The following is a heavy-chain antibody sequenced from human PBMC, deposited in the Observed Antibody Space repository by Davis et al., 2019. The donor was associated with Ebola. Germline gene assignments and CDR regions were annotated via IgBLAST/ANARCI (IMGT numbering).Heavy chain of an antibody. CDR3: ARSGGYKLFEY. J-gene: IGHJ4*02. CDR1: GDSIMTYY. V-gene: IGHV4-59*01. D-gene: IGHD5-24*01. Sequence: PSETLSLTCTVSGDSIMTYYWNWVRQPPGGGLEWIGYIHSSGSTNYNTSLEGRVAFSIDTSKQQFSLTLRSVTPADTAIYFCARSGGYKLFEYWSRGAPVTVSS. CDR2: IHSSGST.